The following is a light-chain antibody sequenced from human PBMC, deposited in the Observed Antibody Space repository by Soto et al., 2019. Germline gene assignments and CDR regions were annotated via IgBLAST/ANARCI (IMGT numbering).Light chain of an antibody. CDR1: SSNFGAGYD. CDR2: GNN. J-gene: IGLJ2*01. Sequence: QSVLTQPPSVSGAPGQTVTISCTGSSSNFGAGYDVHWYQQLPGTAPKLLIYGNNNRPSGVPDRFSGSKSGTSGSLAITGLQAEDEADYYCQFYDSSLTGYVVFGGGTQLTVL. V-gene: IGLV1-40*01. CDR3: QFYDSSLTGYVV.